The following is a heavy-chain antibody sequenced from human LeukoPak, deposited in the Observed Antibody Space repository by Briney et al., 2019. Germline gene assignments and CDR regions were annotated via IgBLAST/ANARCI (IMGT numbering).Heavy chain of an antibody. CDR2: INSDGSST. CDR3: AREVKYYDFWSGYYYYYMDV. D-gene: IGHD3-3*01. J-gene: IGHJ6*03. CDR1: GFTFSSDW. Sequence: GGSLRLSCAASGFTFSSDWMHWVRQAPGKGLVWVSRINSDGSSTSYADSVKGRFTISRDNAKNTLYLQMNSLRAEDTAVYYCAREVKYYDFWSGYYYYYMDVWGKGTTVTVSS. V-gene: IGHV3-74*01.